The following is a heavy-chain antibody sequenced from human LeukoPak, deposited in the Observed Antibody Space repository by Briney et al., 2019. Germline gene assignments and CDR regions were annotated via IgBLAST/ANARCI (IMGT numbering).Heavy chain of an antibody. CDR2: ISYDGSNK. D-gene: IGHD2-2*01. CDR3: ARDQVSGCSSTSCYGFDY. V-gene: IGHV3-30*04. CDR1: GFTFSSYA. J-gene: IGHJ4*02. Sequence: GGSLRLSCAASGFTFSSYAMHWVRQAPGKGLEGVAVISYDGSNKYYADSVKGRFTISRDNSKNTLYLQMNSLRAEDTAVYYCARDQVSGCSSTSCYGFDYWGQGTLVTVSS.